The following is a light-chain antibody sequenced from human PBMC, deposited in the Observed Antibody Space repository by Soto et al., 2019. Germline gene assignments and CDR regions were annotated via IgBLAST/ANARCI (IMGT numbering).Light chain of an antibody. CDR1: TSDFGDDKY. V-gene: IGLV2-14*01. CDR3: GSLTTTRIWV. Sequence: QAASVSGSPGQSITMSCTGSTSDFGDDKYVSWYQQQPGKGPNLLIYGVTNRPSGVSNRFSGSKSGNTASLTISGLQVEDEADYFCGSLTTTRIWVFGGGTKLTVL. J-gene: IGLJ3*02. CDR2: GVT.